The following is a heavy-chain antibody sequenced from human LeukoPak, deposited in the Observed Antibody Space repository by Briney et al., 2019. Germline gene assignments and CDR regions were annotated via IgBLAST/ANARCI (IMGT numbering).Heavy chain of an antibody. CDR2: ISAYNGNT. CDR1: GGTFSSYA. Sequence: ASVKVSCKASGGTFSSYAISWVRQAPGQGLEWTGWISAYNGNTNYAQKLQGRVTMTTDTSTSTAYMELRSLRSDDTAVYYCARDLRRLVPAAHDAFDIWGQGTMVTVSS. V-gene: IGHV1-18*01. D-gene: IGHD2-2*01. J-gene: IGHJ3*02. CDR3: ARDLRRLVPAAHDAFDI.